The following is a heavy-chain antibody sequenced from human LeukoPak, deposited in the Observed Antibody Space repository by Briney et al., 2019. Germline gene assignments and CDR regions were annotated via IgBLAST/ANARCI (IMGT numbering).Heavy chain of an antibody. D-gene: IGHD6-19*01. CDR1: GGSISSYY. CDR3: VRDTDSSGWSRGAFDI. J-gene: IGHJ3*02. V-gene: IGHV4-59*01. Sequence: PSETLPLTCTVSGGSISSYYWSWIRQPPGKGLEWIGYIYYSVSTNYNPSLKSRVTISVDTSKNQFSLKLSSVTAADTAVYYCVRDTDSSGWSRGAFDIWGQGTMVTVSS. CDR2: IYYSVST.